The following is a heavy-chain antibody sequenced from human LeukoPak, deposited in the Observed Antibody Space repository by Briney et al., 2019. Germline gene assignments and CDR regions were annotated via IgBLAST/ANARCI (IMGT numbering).Heavy chain of an antibody. Sequence: EASVKVSCKASGYTFTSYGISRVRQAPGQGLEWMGWISAYNGNTNYAQKLQGRVTMTTDTSTSAAYMELRSLRSDDTAVYYCARDFPGIAAAGTVLGYWYFDLWGRGTLVTVSS. CDR2: ISAYNGNT. CDR3: ARDFPGIAAAGTVLGYWYFDL. J-gene: IGHJ2*01. CDR1: GYTFTSYG. V-gene: IGHV1-18*01. D-gene: IGHD6-13*01.